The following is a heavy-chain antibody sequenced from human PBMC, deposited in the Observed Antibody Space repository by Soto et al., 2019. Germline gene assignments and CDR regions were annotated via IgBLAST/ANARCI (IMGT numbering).Heavy chain of an antibody. D-gene: IGHD1-26*01. CDR3: TTAPSGIDI. CDR1: GFTFSNAW. Sequence: AGGSRRLSCAASGFTFSNAWMRWVRQAPVKGLEWLGRIKSRTDGGTTDYAAPVKDRITISRDDSKTALYLQMNSLKTEDTAVYYCTTAPSGIDIWGQGTMVTVSS. CDR2: IKSRTDGGTT. J-gene: IGHJ3*02. V-gene: IGHV3-15*01.